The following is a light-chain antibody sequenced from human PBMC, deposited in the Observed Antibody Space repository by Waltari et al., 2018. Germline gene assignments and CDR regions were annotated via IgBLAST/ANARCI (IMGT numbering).Light chain of an antibody. CDR3: QSHDRILSGSGG. CDR2: RNP. V-gene: IGLV1-40*01. J-gene: IGLJ3*02. Sequence: QSVLTQPPSVSGAPGQRVTISCTGSSSNIGAGYDVHWYRQLPGTVPKLLIYRNPNPPSRVPDRFSGSKSGTTASLAITGLQAEDGATYYCQSHDRILSGSGGFGGGTKLTVL. CDR1: SSNIGAGYD.